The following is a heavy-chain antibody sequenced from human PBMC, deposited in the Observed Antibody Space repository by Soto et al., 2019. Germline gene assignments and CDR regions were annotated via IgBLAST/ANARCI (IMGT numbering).Heavy chain of an antibody. CDR2: INHSGST. Sequence: SETLSLTCAVYGGSFSGYYWSWIRQPPGKGLEWIGEINHSGSTNYNPSLKSRVTISVDTSKNQFSLKLSSVTAADTAVYYCARGPQQWLVISYMGALDYWGQGTLVTVSS. CDR1: GGSFSGYY. V-gene: IGHV4-34*01. CDR3: ARGPQQWLVISYMGALDY. D-gene: IGHD6-19*01. J-gene: IGHJ4*02.